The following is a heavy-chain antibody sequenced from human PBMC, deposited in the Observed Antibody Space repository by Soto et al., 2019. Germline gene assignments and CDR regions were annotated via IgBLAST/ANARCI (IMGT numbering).Heavy chain of an antibody. D-gene: IGHD3-3*01. CDR1: GGSVSSGSYY. CDR3: ARQRSGLEMYNWFDP. CDR2: SSYSGST. V-gene: IGHV4-61*01. Sequence: QVQLQESGPGLVKPSETLSLTCTVSGGSVSSGSYYWSWIRQSPGKGLEWIAYSSYSGSTSYNPSLKSRATISVDTSKNQFSLKLRSVTAADTAVYYCARQRSGLEMYNWFDPWGQGTLVSVSS. J-gene: IGHJ5*02.